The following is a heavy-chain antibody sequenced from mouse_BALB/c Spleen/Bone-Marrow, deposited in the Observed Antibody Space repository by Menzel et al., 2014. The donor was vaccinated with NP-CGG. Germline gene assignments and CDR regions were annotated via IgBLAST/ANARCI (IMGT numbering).Heavy chain of an antibody. J-gene: IGHJ3*01. V-gene: IGHV2-9*02. CDR3: ARELGAWFAY. CDR2: IWAGGST. D-gene: IGHD4-1*01. CDR1: GFSLTSYG. Sequence: VQLQQSVPGLVAPSQSLSITCTVSGFSLTSYGVHWVRQPPGKVLEWLGVIWAGGSTNYNSALMSRLSISKDDSKSQVFLKMNSLQTDDTAMYYCARELGAWFAYWGQGTLVTVSA.